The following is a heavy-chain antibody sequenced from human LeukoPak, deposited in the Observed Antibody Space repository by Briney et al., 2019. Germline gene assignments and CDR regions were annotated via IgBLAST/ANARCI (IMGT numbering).Heavy chain of an antibody. D-gene: IGHD2-2*01. CDR3: ARVKASSTSWTFDQ. CDR1: GGSTNRYY. CDR2: IYSSGST. V-gene: IGHV4-4*07. J-gene: IGHJ4*02. Sequence: SETLSLTCSVSGGSTNRYYWSWIRQYGGKGLEWIGRIYSSGSTVYNPSLNSRLTMSIDTSKNQFSLTLKSVTATDTAVYYCARVKASSTSWTFDQWGQGALVTVSS.